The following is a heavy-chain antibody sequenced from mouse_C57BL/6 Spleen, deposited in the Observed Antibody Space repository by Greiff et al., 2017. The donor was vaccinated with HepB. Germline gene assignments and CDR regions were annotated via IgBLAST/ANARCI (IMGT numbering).Heavy chain of an antibody. V-gene: IGHV1-15*01. J-gene: IGHJ4*01. CDR1: GYTFTDYE. CDR2: IDPETGGT. Sequence: VQLQQSGAELVRPGASVTLSCKASGYTFTDYEMHWVKQTPVHGLEWIGAIDPETGGTAYNQKFKGKAILTADKSSSTAYMELRSLTSEDSAVYYCTRYDGYHHYYAMDYWGQGTSVTVSS. D-gene: IGHD2-3*01. CDR3: TRYDGYHHYYAMDY.